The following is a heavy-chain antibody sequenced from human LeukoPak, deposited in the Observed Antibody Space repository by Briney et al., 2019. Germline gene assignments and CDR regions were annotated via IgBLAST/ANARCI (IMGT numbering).Heavy chain of an antibody. CDR1: GGSFSGYY. Sequence: SETLSLTCAVYGGSFSGYYWSWIRQPPGKGLEWIGEINHSGSTNYNPSLKSRVTISVDKSKNQFSLKLSSVTAADTAVYYCARGAADRNNYYYYIDVWGKGTTVTVSS. V-gene: IGHV4-34*01. CDR2: INHSGST. J-gene: IGHJ6*03. CDR3: ARGAADRNNYYYYIDV. D-gene: IGHD1/OR15-1a*01.